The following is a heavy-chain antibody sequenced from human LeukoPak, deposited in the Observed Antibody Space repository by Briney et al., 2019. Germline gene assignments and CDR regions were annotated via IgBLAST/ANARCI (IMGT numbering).Heavy chain of an antibody. CDR1: GGSISSGSYY. CDR3: VGEVPAAMSSSGWYRNY. Sequence: SETLSLTCTVSGGSISSGSYYWSWIRQPAGKGLEWIGRIYTSGSTNYNPSLKSRVTISVDTSKNQFSLKLSSVTAADTAVYYCVGEVPAAMSSSGWYRNYWGQGTLVTVSS. J-gene: IGHJ4*02. CDR2: IYTSGST. D-gene: IGHD2-2*01. V-gene: IGHV4-61*02.